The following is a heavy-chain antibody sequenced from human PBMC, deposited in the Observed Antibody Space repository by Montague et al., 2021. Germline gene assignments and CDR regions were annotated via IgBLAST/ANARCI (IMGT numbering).Heavy chain of an antibody. Sequence: SVKVSFKASGYSFPNYDINWLRQATGQGLEWLGWMHPHSGNTGHAQKFQGRVKMTRDTSAGTAYMELSRLTADDTAIYFCARGRGAYFHGSGSLYSPSRYLGRWGRGTLVTCSS. CDR1: GYSFPNYD. CDR2: MHPHSGNT. CDR3: ARGRGAYFHGSGSLYSPSRYLGR. D-gene: IGHD3-10*01. J-gene: IGHJ2*01. V-gene: IGHV1-8*01.